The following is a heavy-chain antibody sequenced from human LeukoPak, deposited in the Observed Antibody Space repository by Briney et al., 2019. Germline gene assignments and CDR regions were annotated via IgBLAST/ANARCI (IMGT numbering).Heavy chain of an antibody. Sequence: ASVKVSCKASGYTFTSYGISWVRQAPGQGLEWMGWISAYNGNTNYAQKLQGRVTMTTDTSTSTAYMELRSLRSDDTAVYYCARDRDYCSSTSCYADNWSDPWGQGTLATVSS. J-gene: IGHJ5*02. CDR3: ARDRDYCSSTSCYADNWSDP. D-gene: IGHD2-2*01. CDR1: GYTFTSYG. CDR2: ISAYNGNT. V-gene: IGHV1-18*01.